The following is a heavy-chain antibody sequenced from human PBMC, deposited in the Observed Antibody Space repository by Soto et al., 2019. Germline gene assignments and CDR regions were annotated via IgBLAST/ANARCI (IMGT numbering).Heavy chain of an antibody. V-gene: IGHV3-23*01. CDR1: GISSSDYG. CDR3: AKGRAISLYGVDILLDY. J-gene: IGHJ4*01. D-gene: IGHD3-3*01. Sequence: PGGSLRLSCKASGISSSDYGMTGVRQPTGKGLERDSVISGSGDNTFYAASVKGWFAISRDNSKNVLYLQMNSLSPAAAAVYFWAKGRAISLYGVDILLDYCGLGSVVAV. CDR2: ISGSGDNT.